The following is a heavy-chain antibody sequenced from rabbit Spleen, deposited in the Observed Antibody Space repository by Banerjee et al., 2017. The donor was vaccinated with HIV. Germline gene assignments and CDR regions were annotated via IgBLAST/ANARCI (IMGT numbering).Heavy chain of an antibody. D-gene: IGHD4-2*01. J-gene: IGHJ4*01. CDR2: IDTNDGDT. CDR1: GVSLNDKDV. Sequence: EQLEESGGGLVKPEGSLTLTCKASGVSLNDKDVMCWVRQAPGKGLEWIACIDTNDGDTYYASWAKGRFAISKTSSTTVTLQMTSLTGADTATYFCARGDFCFNLWGPGTLVTVS. V-gene: IGHV1S45*01. CDR3: ARGDFCFNL.